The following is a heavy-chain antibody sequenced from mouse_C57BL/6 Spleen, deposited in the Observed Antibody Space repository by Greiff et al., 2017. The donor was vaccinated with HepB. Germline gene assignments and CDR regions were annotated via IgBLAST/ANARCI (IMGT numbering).Heavy chain of an antibody. D-gene: IGHD1-1*01. CDR2: ISSGGSYT. V-gene: IGHV5-6*01. Sequence: EVKLVESGGDLVKPGGSLKLSCAASGFTFSSYGMSWVRQTPDKRLEWVATISSGGSYTYYPDSVKGRFTISRDNAKNTLYLQMSSLKSEDTAMYYCARPLDYYGSGYVFAYWGQGTLVTVSA. CDR3: ARPLDYYGSGYVFAY. J-gene: IGHJ3*01. CDR1: GFTFSSYG.